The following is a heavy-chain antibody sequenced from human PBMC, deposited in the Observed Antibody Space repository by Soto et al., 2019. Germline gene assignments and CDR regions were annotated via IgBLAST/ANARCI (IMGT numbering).Heavy chain of an antibody. CDR1: GFTLSMSA. Sequence: PGGSLRLSCASSGFTLSMSAVNWVRQAPGKGLEWVSYISDSGDRTYYADSVKGRFTISRDRSKNTVSLQMDSLRAEDTAVYYCAKDRGIIVKAGDAFDVWGQGTKVTVPS. CDR3: AKDRGIIVKAGDAFDV. D-gene: IGHD3-16*02. V-gene: IGHV3-23*01. J-gene: IGHJ3*01. CDR2: ISDSGDRT.